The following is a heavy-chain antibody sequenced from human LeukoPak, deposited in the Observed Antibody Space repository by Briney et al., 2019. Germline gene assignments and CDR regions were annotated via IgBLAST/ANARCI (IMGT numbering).Heavy chain of an antibody. CDR3: AKDPYSSGWYFWFDP. CDR1: GFTFSSYG. V-gene: IGHV3-30*18. J-gene: IGHJ5*02. D-gene: IGHD6-19*01. Sequence: PGGSLRLSCAASGFTFSSYGMHWVRQAPGKGLEWVAVISYDGSNKYYADSVKGRFTISRDNSKNTLYLQMNSLRAEDTAVYYCAKDPYSSGWYFWFDPWGQGTLVTVSS. CDR2: ISYDGSNK.